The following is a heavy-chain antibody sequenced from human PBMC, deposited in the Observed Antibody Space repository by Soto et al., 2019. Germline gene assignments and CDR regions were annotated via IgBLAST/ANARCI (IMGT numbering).Heavy chain of an antibody. Sequence: ENLSLTCTVSGGSISSYYWSWIRQPPGKGLEWIGYIYYSGSTNYNPSLKSRVTISVDTSKNQFSLKLSSVTAADTAVYYCARAGLYEGGWYFDLWGRGTLVTVSS. CDR1: GGSISSYY. CDR2: IYYSGST. D-gene: IGHD2-15*01. V-gene: IGHV4-59*01. J-gene: IGHJ2*01. CDR3: ARAGLYEGGWYFDL.